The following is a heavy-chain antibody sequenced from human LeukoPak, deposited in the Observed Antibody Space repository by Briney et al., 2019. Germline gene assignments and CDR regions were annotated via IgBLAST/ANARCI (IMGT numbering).Heavy chain of an antibody. Sequence: SETLSLTCTVSGDSISSGSFYWSWIRQPAGKGLEWIGRIYTGGNTNYNPSLQSRVAISIDTSKNQSSLKLSSVTAADTAVYYCAKWERLNRVFFWGQGTLVAVSS. CDR1: GDSISSGSFY. V-gene: IGHV4-61*02. D-gene: IGHD1-26*01. J-gene: IGHJ4*02. CDR3: AKWERLNRVFF. CDR2: IYTGGNT.